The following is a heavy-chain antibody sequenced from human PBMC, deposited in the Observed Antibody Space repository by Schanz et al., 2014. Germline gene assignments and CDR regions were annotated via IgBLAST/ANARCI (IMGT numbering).Heavy chain of an antibody. D-gene: IGHD5-12*01. CDR2: IYHSGNT. J-gene: IGHJ5*02. CDR1: GFTFSSYAM. CDR3: ARGGSVATIAPYTWFDP. V-gene: IGHV4-4*02. Sequence: VQLLESGGGLVQPGGSLRLSCAASGFTFSSYAMSWVRQARGKGLEWIGEIYHSGNTNYNASLKSRVTISVDKSKNQFSLKVRSVTAADTAVYYCARGGSVATIAPYTWFDPWGQGTLVTVSS.